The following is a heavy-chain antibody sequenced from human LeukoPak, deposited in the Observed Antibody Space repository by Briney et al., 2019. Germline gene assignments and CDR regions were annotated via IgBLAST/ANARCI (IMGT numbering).Heavy chain of an antibody. CDR2: IYYSGST. CDR1: GGSISSYY. Sequence: SETLSLTCTVSGGSISSYYWSWIRQPPGKGLEWIGYIYYSGSTNYNPSLKSRVTISVDTSKNQCSLKLSSVTAADTAVYYCARPAHYYYYYMDVWGKGTTVTVSS. CDR3: ARPAHYYYYYMDV. V-gene: IGHV4-59*01. J-gene: IGHJ6*03.